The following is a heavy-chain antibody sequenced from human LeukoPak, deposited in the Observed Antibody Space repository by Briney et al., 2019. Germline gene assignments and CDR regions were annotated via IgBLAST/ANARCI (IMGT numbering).Heavy chain of an antibody. D-gene: IGHD5-18*01. Sequence: GGSLRLSCAASGFTFSSYAMSWVRQAPGKGLEWGSAISGSGGSTYYADSVKGRFTISRDNPKNTLHLQMNSLTVEDTAVYYCAKGLTLSGHMSGYPFGAFGAWGQGTVVTV. CDR3: AKGLTLSGHMSGYPFGAFGA. CDR2: ISGSGGST. CDR1: GFTFSSYA. J-gene: IGHJ3*01. V-gene: IGHV3-23*01.